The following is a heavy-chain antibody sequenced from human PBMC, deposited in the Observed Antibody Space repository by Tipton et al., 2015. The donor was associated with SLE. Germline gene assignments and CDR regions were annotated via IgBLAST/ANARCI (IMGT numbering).Heavy chain of an antibody. V-gene: IGHV4-61*02. CDR3: ARDLGSPGNWFDP. Sequence: TLSLTCNVSGVSIMSGGYYWTWIRQPAGRGLEWIGRIYSNGATNYNPSLMSRVTISVDTPKNQFSLKLTSVTAADTAVYYCARDLGSPGNWFDPWGQGTPVTVSS. CDR1: GVSIMSGGYY. D-gene: IGHD1-26*01. CDR2: IYSNGAT. J-gene: IGHJ5*02.